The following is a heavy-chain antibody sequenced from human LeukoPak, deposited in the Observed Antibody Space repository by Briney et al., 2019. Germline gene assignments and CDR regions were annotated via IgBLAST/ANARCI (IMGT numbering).Heavy chain of an antibody. Sequence: PGGSLRLSCAASGFTFSDYYMSWIRQAPGKGLGWVSYISSSSSYTNYADSVKGRFTISRDNAKNSLYLQMNSLRAEDTAVYYCARDDGLRYFDNWGQGTLVTVSS. J-gene: IGHJ4*02. D-gene: IGHD3-9*01. CDR1: GFTFSDYY. CDR2: ISSSSSYT. V-gene: IGHV3-11*05. CDR3: ARDDGLRYFDN.